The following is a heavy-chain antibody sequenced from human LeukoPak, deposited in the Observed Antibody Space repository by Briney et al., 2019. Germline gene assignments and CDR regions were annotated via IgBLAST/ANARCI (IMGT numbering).Heavy chain of an antibody. CDR2: IWYDGSNK. V-gene: IGHV3-33*01. J-gene: IGHJ4*02. D-gene: IGHD5-24*01. Sequence: GGSLILSCAASGFIFSGYGMHWVRQAPGKGPEWVAVIWYDGSNKYYADSVKGRFTISRDNSKNTLYLQMNSLRAEDTAVFYCARGNFRRDGYNFDYWGQGTLVTVSS. CDR3: ARGNFRRDGYNFDY. CDR1: GFIFSGYG.